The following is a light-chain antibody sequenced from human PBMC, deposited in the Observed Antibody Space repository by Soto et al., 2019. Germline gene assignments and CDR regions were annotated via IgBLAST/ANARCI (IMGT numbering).Light chain of an antibody. Sequence: IVMTQSPLSLPVTPGEPASMSCRSSRSLLNINVYNSLNWYLQRPGQSPQLLIYLGSNRASGVTGRFSGSGSGTDFTLRISRVEAEDVGSYFCMQSLQTPFTFGQGTRLYI. J-gene: IGKJ2*01. CDR1: RSLLNINVYNS. V-gene: IGKV2-28*01. CDR3: MQSLQTPFT. CDR2: LGS.